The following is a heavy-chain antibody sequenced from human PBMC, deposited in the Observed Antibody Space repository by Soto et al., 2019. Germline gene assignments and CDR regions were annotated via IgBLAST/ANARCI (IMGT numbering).Heavy chain of an antibody. CDR2: ISYHGSDK. Sequence: QDHLVESGGGVVQPGTSLRLSCAASGFTFNTYGMHWVRQAPGKGLEWVAVISYHGSDKFYADSVKGRFTISRDNSKNTLYLQMSSLRAEDTAIYYCAKSPNFYCSSPNCYKYYFDYWGQGTLVTVSS. J-gene: IGHJ4*02. CDR1: GFTFNTYG. CDR3: AKSPNFYCSSPNCYKYYFDY. V-gene: IGHV3-30*18. D-gene: IGHD2-2*02.